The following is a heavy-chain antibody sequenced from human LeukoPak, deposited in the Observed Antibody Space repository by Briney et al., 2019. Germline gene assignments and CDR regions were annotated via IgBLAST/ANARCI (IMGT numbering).Heavy chain of an antibody. CDR2: IIPIFGTA. J-gene: IGHJ4*02. CDR1: GGTFSSYA. V-gene: IGHV1-69*13. Sequence: SVKVSCKASGGTFSSYAISWVRQAPGQGLEWMGGIIPIFGTANYAQKFQGRVTITADESTSTAYMELSSLRSEDTAVYYCARRDLGDSSGYQDIHFDYWGQGTLVTVSS. D-gene: IGHD3-22*01. CDR3: ARRDLGDSSGYQDIHFDY.